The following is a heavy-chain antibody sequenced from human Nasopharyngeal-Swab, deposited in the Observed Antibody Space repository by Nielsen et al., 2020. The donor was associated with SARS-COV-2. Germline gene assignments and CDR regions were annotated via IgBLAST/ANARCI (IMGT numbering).Heavy chain of an antibody. CDR1: GFTFSSYS. V-gene: IGHV3-23*01. D-gene: IGHD4-23*01. CDR2: ISGSGGIT. CDR3: ARSWAVVTNFDY. J-gene: IGHJ4*02. Sequence: GESLKISCAAPGFTFSSYSMSWVRQAPGKGLEWVSGISGSGGITYYADSVKGRFTISRDNSKNTLYLQMNSLRAEDTAVYYCARSWAVVTNFDYWGQGTLVTVSS.